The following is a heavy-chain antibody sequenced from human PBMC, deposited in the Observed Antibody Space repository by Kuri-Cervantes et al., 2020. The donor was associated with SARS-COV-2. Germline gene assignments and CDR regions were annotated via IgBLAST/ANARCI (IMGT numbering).Heavy chain of an antibody. Sequence: ASVKVSCKASGYTFTGYFVHWVRQAPGQGLEWMGWISPNSGGTNYAWKFQGRVTMSRDTSISTAYMELSRLRSDDTAVYYCARDPSYYDSSGYYSPDAPQFDYWGQGTLVTVSS. CDR3: ARDPSYYDSSGYYSPDAPQFDY. V-gene: IGHV1-2*02. D-gene: IGHD3-22*01. CDR1: GYTFTGYF. J-gene: IGHJ4*02. CDR2: ISPNSGGT.